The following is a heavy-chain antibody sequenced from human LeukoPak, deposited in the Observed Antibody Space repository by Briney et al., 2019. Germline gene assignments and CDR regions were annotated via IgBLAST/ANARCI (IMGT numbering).Heavy chain of an antibody. Sequence: PGRSLRLSCAASGFTFSSYGMHWVRQAPGKGLEWVAVISYDGSNKYYADSVKGRFTISRDNSKNTLYLQMNSLRAEDTAVYYCARDRGRWLAPRFDYWGQGTLVTVSS. CDR2: ISYDGSNK. CDR3: ARDRGRWLAPRFDY. CDR1: GFTFSSYG. V-gene: IGHV3-30*03. D-gene: IGHD6-19*01. J-gene: IGHJ4*02.